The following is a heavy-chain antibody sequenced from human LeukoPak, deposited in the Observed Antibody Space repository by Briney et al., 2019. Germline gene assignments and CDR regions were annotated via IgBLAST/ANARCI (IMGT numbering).Heavy chain of an antibody. D-gene: IGHD3-22*01. V-gene: IGHV3-53*01. J-gene: IGHJ3*02. CDR3: ARDQWYYDSSGYSWDAFDI. Sequence: GGSLRLSCAASGFTVSSNYVSWVRQAPGKGLEWVSVIYSGGSTYYADSVKGRFTISRDNSKNTLYLQMNSLRAEDTAVYYCARDQWYYDSSGYSWDAFDIWGQGTMVTVSS. CDR1: GFTVSSNY. CDR2: IYSGGST.